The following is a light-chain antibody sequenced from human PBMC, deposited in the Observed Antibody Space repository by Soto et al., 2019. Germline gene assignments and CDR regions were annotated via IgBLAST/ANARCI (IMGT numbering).Light chain of an antibody. Sequence: QSVLTQPPSASGTPGQTVTISCSGTISNIGSNAVNWYQQVPGTAPKLLMYKNDQRPSGVPDRFSGSKSGTSASLAVSGLQSEDEDDYYCAAWDDSLNAVLFGGGTKLTVL. CDR1: ISNIGSNA. V-gene: IGLV1-44*01. CDR3: AAWDDSLNAVL. J-gene: IGLJ2*01. CDR2: KND.